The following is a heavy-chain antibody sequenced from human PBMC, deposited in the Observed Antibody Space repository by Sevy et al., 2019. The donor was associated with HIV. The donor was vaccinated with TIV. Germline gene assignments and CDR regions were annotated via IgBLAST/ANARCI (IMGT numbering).Heavy chain of an antibody. Sequence: GGSLRLSCAASGFTFSSYWMSWVRQAPGKGLEWGANIKQDGSEKYYVDSVKGRFTISRDNAKNSLYLQMNSLRAEDTAVYYCARSGVATTTIEGIYYFDYWGQGTLVTVSS. CDR2: IKQDGSEK. D-gene: IGHD5-12*01. CDR3: ARSGVATTTIEGIYYFDY. V-gene: IGHV3-7*01. J-gene: IGHJ4*02. CDR1: GFTFSSYW.